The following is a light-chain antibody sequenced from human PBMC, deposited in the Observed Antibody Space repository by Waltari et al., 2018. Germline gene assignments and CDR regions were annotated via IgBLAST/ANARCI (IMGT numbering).Light chain of an antibody. CDR3: GTWDSSLSGAG. CDR1: SSNIGNNY. CDR2: ENT. J-gene: IGLJ7*01. V-gene: IGLV1-51*02. Sequence: QSVLTQPPSVSAAPGQRVTISCSAGSSNIGNNYVSWYRQFPGTAPKLLIYENTERPSGIPGRFSGSKSGTSATLDITGLQAGDEADYYCGTWDSSLSGAGFGGGTHLTVL.